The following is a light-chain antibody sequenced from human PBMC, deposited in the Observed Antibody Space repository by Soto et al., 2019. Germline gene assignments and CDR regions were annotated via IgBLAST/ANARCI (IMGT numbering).Light chain of an antibody. J-gene: IGKJ3*01. CDR3: QQRSNWLFT. V-gene: IGKV3-11*01. Sequence: EIVLTQSPATLSLSPGERATLSCRASQSVSSYLAWYQQKPGQAPRLLIYDASNSATGIPARFSGSGSGTEFTLTISSLEPEDFAVYYCQQRSNWLFTFGPGTKVDIK. CDR1: QSVSSY. CDR2: DAS.